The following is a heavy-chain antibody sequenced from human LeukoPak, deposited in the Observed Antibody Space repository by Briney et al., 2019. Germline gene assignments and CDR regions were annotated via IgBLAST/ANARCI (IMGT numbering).Heavy chain of an antibody. D-gene: IGHD2-21*02. V-gene: IGHV4-31*03. CDR2: IYYSGST. CDR1: GGSISSDGYY. Sequence: SQTLSLTCTVSGGSISSDGYYWSWIRQHPGQGLEWIGYIYYSGSTYYNPSLKSRVTISVDTSKNQFSLKLNSVTAADTTVYYCTRTEYNWFDPWGQGTLVTLSS. J-gene: IGHJ5*02. CDR3: TRTEYNWFDP.